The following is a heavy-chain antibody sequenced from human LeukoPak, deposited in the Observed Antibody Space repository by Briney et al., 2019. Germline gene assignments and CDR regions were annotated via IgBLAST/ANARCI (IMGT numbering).Heavy chain of an antibody. Sequence: PSETLSLTCAVYGGSFSGYYWSWIRQPPGKGLEWIGEINHSGSTNYNPSLKSRVTISVDTSKNQFSLKLSSVTAADTAVYYCARTRNYYGSGSYSDYWGQGTLVTVSS. CDR3: ARTRNYYGSGSYSDY. CDR2: INHSGST. CDR1: GGSFSGYY. V-gene: IGHV4-34*01. J-gene: IGHJ4*02. D-gene: IGHD3-10*01.